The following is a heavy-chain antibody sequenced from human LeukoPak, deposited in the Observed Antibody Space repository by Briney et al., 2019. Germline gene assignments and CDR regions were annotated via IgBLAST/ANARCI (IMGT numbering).Heavy chain of an antibody. Sequence: SETLSLTCAVYGGSFSGYYWSWICQPPGKGLEWIGEINHSGSTNYNPSLKSRVTISVDTSKNQFSLKLSSVTAADTAVYYCARGIGYSSSWYRRNWFDPWGQGTLVTVSS. CDR2: INHSGST. J-gene: IGHJ5*02. V-gene: IGHV4-34*01. CDR1: GGSFSGYY. D-gene: IGHD6-13*01. CDR3: ARGIGYSSSWYRRNWFDP.